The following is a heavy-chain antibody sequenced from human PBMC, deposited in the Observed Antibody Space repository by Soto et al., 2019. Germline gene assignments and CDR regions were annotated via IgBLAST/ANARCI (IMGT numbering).Heavy chain of an antibody. V-gene: IGHV4-30-2*01. D-gene: IGHD6-25*01. CDR3: ASLRFQRQTYHFVH. J-gene: IGHJ3*01. CDR1: GGSFSSGGYS. CDR2: IYHSGST. Sequence: QLQLQESGSGLVRPSQTLSLTCPVSGGSFSSGGYSWSWIRQPPGKGLEWIGYIYHSGSTYYNPSLKRRFTISVEIAKYKFYLYLSPVTVAATATQHSASLRFQRQTYHFVHWGQGTMLTVSS.